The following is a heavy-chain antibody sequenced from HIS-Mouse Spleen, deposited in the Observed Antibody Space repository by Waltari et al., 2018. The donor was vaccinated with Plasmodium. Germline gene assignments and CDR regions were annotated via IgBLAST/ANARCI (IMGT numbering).Heavy chain of an antibody. Sequence: QVTLRESGPALVKPTQTLTLTCTFSGFSLSTSGMCVTWIRQPQGKALEWLARIDWDDDKYYSTSLKTRLTISKDTSKNQVVLTMTHMDPVDTATYYCARTTYSSSSAKYYYYGMDVWGQGTTVTVSS. V-gene: IGHV2-70*15. J-gene: IGHJ6*02. CDR2: IDWDDDK. D-gene: IGHD6-6*01. CDR1: GFSLSTSGMC. CDR3: ARTTYSSSSAKYYYYGMDV.